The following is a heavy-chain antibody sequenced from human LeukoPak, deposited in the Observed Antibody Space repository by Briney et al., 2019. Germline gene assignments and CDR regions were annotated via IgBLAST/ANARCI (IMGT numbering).Heavy chain of an antibody. CDR3: ARDELGSGWYGGYFDY. V-gene: IGHV1-46*01. J-gene: IGHJ4*02. CDR1: GYTFTSYY. D-gene: IGHD6-19*01. CDR2: INPSGGST. Sequence: GASVKVSCKASGYTFTSYYMHWVRQAPGQGLEWMGIINPSGGSTSYAQKFQGRVTMTRDMSTSTVYMELSSLRSGDTAVYYCARDELGSGWYGGYFDYWGQGTLVTVSS.